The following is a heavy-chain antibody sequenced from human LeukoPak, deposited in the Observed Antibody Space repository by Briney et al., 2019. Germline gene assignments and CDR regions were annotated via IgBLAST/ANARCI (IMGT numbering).Heavy chain of an antibody. V-gene: IGHV3-13*03. CDR2: TGTSGDT. J-gene: IGHJ5*02. CDR1: RVTFSNYD. D-gene: IGHD3-16*02. Sequence: PWGSLRLSCAACRVTFSNYDMHWVRQATGKGLEWVSGTGTSGDTYYPGSVKGHFTISRENAKRSFFLQMTSLRVGDTAVYYCARDYSDDYVWGSYRYRSSNWFDPWGQGTLVTVSS. CDR3: ARDYSDDYVWGSYRYRSSNWFDP.